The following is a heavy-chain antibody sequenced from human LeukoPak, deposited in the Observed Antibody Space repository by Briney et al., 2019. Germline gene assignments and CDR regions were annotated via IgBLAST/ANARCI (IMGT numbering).Heavy chain of an antibody. CDR1: GGTFSSYA. V-gene: IGHV1-69*01. J-gene: IGHJ4*02. CDR3: ARARNPWGIASHFDY. CDR2: IIPIFGTA. Sequence: ASVKVSCKASGGTFSSYAISWVRQAPGQGLEWMGGIIPIFGTANYAQKFQGRVTITADESTSTAYMELSSLRSEDTAVYYCARARNPWGIASHFDYWGQGTLVTVSS. D-gene: IGHD6-13*01.